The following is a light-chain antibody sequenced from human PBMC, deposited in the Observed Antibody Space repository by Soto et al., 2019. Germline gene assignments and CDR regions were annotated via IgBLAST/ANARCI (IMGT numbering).Light chain of an antibody. CDR1: NSVVGAYNY. J-gene: IGLJ1*01. CDR3: SSYTTSYTYV. V-gene: IGLV2-14*03. CDR2: DVS. Sequence: QSVLTQPASVSGSPGQSITISCTGTNSVVGAYNYVSWFQQHPGKAPKLMVYDVSNRPSGVSNRFSGSKSGNTASLTISGLQAEDEADYYCSSYTTSYTYVFGAGTKVTVL.